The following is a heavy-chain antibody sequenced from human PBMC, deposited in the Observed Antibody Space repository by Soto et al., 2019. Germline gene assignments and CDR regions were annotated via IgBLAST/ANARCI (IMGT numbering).Heavy chain of an antibody. CDR2: INRDGSST. CDR3: ARDKGAGYGMDV. D-gene: IGHD6-19*01. V-gene: IGHV3-7*01. CDR1: GFTFSNYW. J-gene: IGHJ6*02. Sequence: GGSLRLSCAASGFTFSNYWMSWVRQAPGKGLEWVSNINRDGSSTYYADSVKGRFTISRDNAKNTLYLQMNSLRAEDTAVYYSARDKGAGYGMDVWGQGTTVTVSS.